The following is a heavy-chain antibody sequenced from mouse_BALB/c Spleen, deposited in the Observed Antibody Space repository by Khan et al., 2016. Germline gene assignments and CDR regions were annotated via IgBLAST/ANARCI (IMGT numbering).Heavy chain of an antibody. CDR1: GYTFTNYG. J-gene: IGHJ3*01. CDR2: INTNTGEP. D-gene: IGHD1-1*01. CDR3: AEDYYGGNWFAY. Sequence: QIQLVQSGPELKKPGETVKISCKASGYTFTNYGMNWVKQAPGKGLKWMGWINTNTGEPTYAEEFKGRFAFSLETSASTSSLQINILKNEETATYCGAEDYYGGNWFAYWGQGTLVTVSA. V-gene: IGHV9-3*02.